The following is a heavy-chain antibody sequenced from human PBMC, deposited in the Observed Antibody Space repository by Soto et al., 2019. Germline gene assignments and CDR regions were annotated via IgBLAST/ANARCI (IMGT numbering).Heavy chain of an antibody. J-gene: IGHJ4*02. Sequence: SETLSLTCTVSGGSISSGDYYWSWIRQPPGKGLEWIGYIYYSGSTYYNPSLKSRVTISVDTYKNKFSLKLSSVTAADTAVYYCARDKGSGWYAGFDYWGQGTLVTVSS. CDR1: GGSISSGDYY. CDR3: ARDKGSGWYAGFDY. CDR2: IYYSGST. V-gene: IGHV4-30-4*01. D-gene: IGHD6-19*01.